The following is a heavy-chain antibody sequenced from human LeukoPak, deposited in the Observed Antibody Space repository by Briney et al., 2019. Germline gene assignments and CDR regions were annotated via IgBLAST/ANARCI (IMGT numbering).Heavy chain of an antibody. CDR2: IDNSGNT. CDR1: GVSISSYY. CDR3: ARIDASTLPYFYY. J-gene: IGHJ4*02. V-gene: IGHV4-59*08. D-gene: IGHD2-2*01. Sequence: SETLSLTCTVSGVSISSYYWSWIRQPPGKGLEWIGYIDNSGNTNYNPSLKSRVTISVDTSKNQFSLKLTSVTAADTAVYFCARIDASTLPYFYYWGQGTLVTVSS.